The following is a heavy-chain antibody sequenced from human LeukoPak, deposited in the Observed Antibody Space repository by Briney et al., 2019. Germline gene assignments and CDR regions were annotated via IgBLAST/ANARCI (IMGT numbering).Heavy chain of an antibody. CDR3: ARHLAYGSGSYDY. Sequence: SETLSLTCTVSGGSISSGTYYWGWIRQPPGKGLGWIGSIYYSGSTYYNPSLKSPVTISVDTSKNQFSLKLSSVTAADTAVYYCARHLAYGSGSYDYWGQGTLVTVSS. D-gene: IGHD3-10*01. V-gene: IGHV4-39*01. CDR1: GGSISSGTYY. CDR2: IYYSGST. J-gene: IGHJ4*02.